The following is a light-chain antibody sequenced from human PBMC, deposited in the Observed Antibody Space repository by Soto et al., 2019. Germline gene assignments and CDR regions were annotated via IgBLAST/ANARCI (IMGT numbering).Light chain of an antibody. J-gene: IGKJ1*01. CDR1: RNVFTK. CDR3: QQYDDWPWT. V-gene: IGKV3-15*01. CDR2: GAS. Sequence: VMTQSPATLSVAPGGRATLACGASRNVFTKVAWYQQKPGQAPRILIYGASTRATGIPGRFSGGGSGTEFTFTISSLQSEDVAVYYCQQYDDWPWTFGQGTKV.